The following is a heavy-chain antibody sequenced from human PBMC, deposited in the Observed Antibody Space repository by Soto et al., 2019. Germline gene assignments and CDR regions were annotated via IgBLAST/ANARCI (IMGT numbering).Heavy chain of an antibody. D-gene: IGHD3-16*01. V-gene: IGHV3-30*18. CDR1: GFSFRSYG. J-gene: IGHJ4*02. CDR2: ISFDGTNT. Sequence: QVQLVESGGRVVQPGRSLRLSCAASGFSFRSYGIHWVRQAPGKGLEWVAVISFDGTNTHFSDSVKGRFTISRDNSKNTVFLQMNSLRPEDTAVYYCTKEASGWGTGFDYWGQGTLVTASS. CDR3: TKEASGWGTGFDY.